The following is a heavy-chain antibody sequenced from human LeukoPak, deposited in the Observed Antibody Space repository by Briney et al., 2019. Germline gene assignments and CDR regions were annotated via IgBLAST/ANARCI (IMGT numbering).Heavy chain of an antibody. CDR3: ARPRLWSYYYYMDV. V-gene: IGHV1-18*01. CDR1: GYTFTSYG. D-gene: IGHD3-16*01. J-gene: IGHJ6*03. CDR2: ISAYNGNT. Sequence: ASVKVSCKASGYTFTSYGISWVRQAPGQGLEWMERISAYNGNTNYAQKLQGRVTMTTDTSTSTAYMELRSLRSDDTAVYYCARPRLWSYYYYMDVWGKGTTVTVSS.